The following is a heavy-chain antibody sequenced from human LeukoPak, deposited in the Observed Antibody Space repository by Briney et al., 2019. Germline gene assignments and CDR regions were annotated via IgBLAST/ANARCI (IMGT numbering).Heavy chain of an antibody. V-gene: IGHV3-74*01. CDR3: AGVQIGWFDP. D-gene: IGHD2-8*01. CDR2: INSDGSST. CDR1: GFTFSRYW. Sequence: GGSLRLSCAASGFTFSRYWMHWVRQAPGKGLMWVSRINSDGSSTSYADSVKGRFTISRDNAKNTLYLQMNSLRPEDTAVYYCAGVQIGWFDPWGQGTLVTVSS. J-gene: IGHJ5*02.